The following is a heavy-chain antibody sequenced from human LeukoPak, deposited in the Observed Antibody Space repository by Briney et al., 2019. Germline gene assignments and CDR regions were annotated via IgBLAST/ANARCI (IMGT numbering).Heavy chain of an antibody. CDR1: GGSISSSSYY. Sequence: SETLSLTCTVSGGSISSSSYYWGWIRQPPGKGLEWIGSIYYSGSTYYNPSLKSRVTVSVDTSKNQFSLKLSSVTAADTAVYYCARHYALITIFGVVNNWFDPWGQGTLVTVSS. CDR2: IYYSGST. CDR3: ARHYALITIFGVVNNWFDP. J-gene: IGHJ5*02. V-gene: IGHV4-39*01. D-gene: IGHD3-3*01.